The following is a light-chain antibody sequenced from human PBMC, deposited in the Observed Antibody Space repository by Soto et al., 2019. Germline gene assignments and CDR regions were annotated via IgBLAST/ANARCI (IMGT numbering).Light chain of an antibody. V-gene: IGKV3-11*01. CDR3: QHRSNWPRT. CDR1: QSVSTY. Sequence: EIVLTQSPATLSLSPGERATLSCRASQSVSTYLSWYQQNPGQAPRLLIYDASNRATGIPARFSGSGSGTEFTLTISSLEPEDFAVYYCQHRSNWPRTFGQGTKLEIK. CDR2: DAS. J-gene: IGKJ2*01.